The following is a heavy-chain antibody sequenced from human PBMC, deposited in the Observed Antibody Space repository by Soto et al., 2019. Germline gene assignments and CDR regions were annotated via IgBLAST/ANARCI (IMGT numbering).Heavy chain of an antibody. CDR2: IDPSDSYT. Sequence: EVQLVQSGAEVKKPGESLRISCKGSGYSFTSYWISWVRQMPGKGLEWMGRIDPSDSYTNYSPSFQGHVTISADKSISTAYLQGSSLKASDTAMYYCARLLGVRDYYYGMDVWGQGTTVTVSS. CDR1: GYSFTSYW. J-gene: IGHJ6*02. D-gene: IGHD2-15*01. CDR3: ARLLGVRDYYYGMDV. V-gene: IGHV5-10-1*01.